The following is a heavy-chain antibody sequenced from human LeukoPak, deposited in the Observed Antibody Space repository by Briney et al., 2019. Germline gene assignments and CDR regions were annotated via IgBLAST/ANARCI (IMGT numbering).Heavy chain of an antibody. CDR3: ARHSSYYGGSGYYVLAPFDY. D-gene: IGHD3-22*01. V-gene: IGHV4-39*01. J-gene: IGHJ4*02. CDR1: GGSVSSSSNY. CDR2: IYYSGTT. Sequence: SETLSLTCTVSGGSVSSSSNYWGWVRQPPGEGLEWIGSIYYSGTTYYSPSLKSRVTISVDTSENHFSLKLTSVTAADTAVYYCARHSSYYGGSGYYVLAPFDYWGQGTLVTVSS.